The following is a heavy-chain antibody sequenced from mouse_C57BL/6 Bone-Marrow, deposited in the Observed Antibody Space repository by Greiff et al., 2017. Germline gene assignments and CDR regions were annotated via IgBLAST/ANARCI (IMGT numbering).Heavy chain of an antibody. CDR2: IDPSDSYT. V-gene: IGHV1-69*01. Sequence: QVQLKASGAELVMPGASVQLSCKASGYTFTSYWMHWVKQRPGQGLEWIGEIDPSDSYTNYNQKFKGKSTFTVDKSSSTAYMQLSSLTSEDSAVYYCARRRLRRRRYAMDYWGQGTSVTVSS. J-gene: IGHJ4*01. CDR1: GYTFTSYW. D-gene: IGHD2-4*01. CDR3: ARRRLRRRRYAMDY.